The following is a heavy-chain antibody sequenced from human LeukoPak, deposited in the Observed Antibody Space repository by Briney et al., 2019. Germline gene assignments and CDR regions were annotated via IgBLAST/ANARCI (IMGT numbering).Heavy chain of an antibody. V-gene: IGHV4-39*01. Sequence: SETLSLTCTVSGGSISSSSYYWGWIRQPPGKGLEWIGSIYYSGSTYYNPSPKSRVTISVDTSKNQFSLKLSSVTAADTAVYYCARQGGTGYAYYFDCWGQGTLVTVSS. CDR2: IYYSGST. D-gene: IGHD3/OR15-3a*01. CDR1: GGSISSSSYY. CDR3: ARQGGTGYAYYFDC. J-gene: IGHJ4*02.